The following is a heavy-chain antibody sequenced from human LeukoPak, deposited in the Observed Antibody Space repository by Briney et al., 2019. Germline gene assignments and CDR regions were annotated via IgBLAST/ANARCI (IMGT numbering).Heavy chain of an antibody. V-gene: IGHV3-48*03. CDR1: GFTFSSYE. CDR2: ISSSDSTI. CDR3: ARDPGYSYGPGNYGMDV. Sequence: PGGSLRLSCAASGFTFSSYEMNWVRQAPGKGLEWVSYISSSDSTIYYADSVKGRFTISRDNAKNSLYLQMNSLRAEDTAVYYCARDPGYSYGPGNYGMDVWGKGTTVTVSS. D-gene: IGHD5-18*01. J-gene: IGHJ6*04.